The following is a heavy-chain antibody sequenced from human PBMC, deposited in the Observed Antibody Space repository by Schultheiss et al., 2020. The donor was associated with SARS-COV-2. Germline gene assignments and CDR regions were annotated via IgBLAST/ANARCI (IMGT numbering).Heavy chain of an antibody. J-gene: IGHJ6*02. CDR3: ARDLGGWYFHGTKQYLYYGLDV. CDR1: GGSVSSGSYY. CDR2: IYYSGST. Sequence: SETLSLTCTVSGGSVSSGSYYWSWIRQPPGKGLEWIGYIYYSGSTNYNPSLKSRVTISVDTSKNQFSLKLSSVTAADTAVYYCARDLGGWYFHGTKQYLYYGLDVWGQGTTVTVSS. D-gene: IGHD6-19*01. V-gene: IGHV4-61*01.